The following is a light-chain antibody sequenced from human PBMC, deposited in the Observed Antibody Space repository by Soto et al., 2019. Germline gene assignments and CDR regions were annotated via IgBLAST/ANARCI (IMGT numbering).Light chain of an antibody. V-gene: IGKV3-20*01. CDR2: GAS. J-gene: IGKJ2*01. CDR1: QSVSSSY. Sequence: EIVLTQSPGTLSLSPGERATLSCRASQSVSSSYLAWYQQKPGQAPRLFIYGASSRATGIPDRFSGSGSGTDFTLTISRLEPEDFAVYYCQQYGSSRNTFGQGTKLEIK. CDR3: QQYGSSRNT.